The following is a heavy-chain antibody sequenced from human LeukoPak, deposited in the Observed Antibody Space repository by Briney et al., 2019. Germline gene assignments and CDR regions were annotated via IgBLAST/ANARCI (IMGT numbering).Heavy chain of an antibody. Sequence: SVKVSCKASGGTFSSYAISWVRQAPGQGLEWMGGIIPIFGTANYAQKFQGRVTITADESTSTAYMELSSLRSEDTAVYYCAREREGYCSSTSCSNAFDIWGQGTMVTVSS. CDR2: IIPIFGTA. CDR1: GGTFSSYA. CDR3: AREREGYCSSTSCSNAFDI. D-gene: IGHD2-2*01. J-gene: IGHJ3*02. V-gene: IGHV1-69*13.